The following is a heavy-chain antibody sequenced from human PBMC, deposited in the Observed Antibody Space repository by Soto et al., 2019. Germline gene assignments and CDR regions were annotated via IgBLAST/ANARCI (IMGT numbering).Heavy chain of an antibody. V-gene: IGHV3-33*01. Sequence: SLRLSCAASGFTFSSYGMHWVRQAPGKGLEWVAVIWYDGSNKYYADSVKGRFTISRDNSKNTLYLQMNSLRAEDTAVYYCARDYYDSSGYYPLDYWGQGTLVTVSS. CDR1: GFTFSSYG. D-gene: IGHD3-22*01. J-gene: IGHJ4*02. CDR3: ARDYYDSSGYYPLDY. CDR2: IWYDGSNK.